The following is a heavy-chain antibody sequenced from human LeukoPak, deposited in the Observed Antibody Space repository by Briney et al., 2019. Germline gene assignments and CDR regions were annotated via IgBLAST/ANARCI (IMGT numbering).Heavy chain of an antibody. CDR2: INPSGGST. V-gene: IGHV1-46*01. CDR1: GYTFTSYY. CDR3: ARRSSSANDYGDPLGY. J-gene: IGHJ4*02. Sequence: ASVKVSCKASGYTFTSYYMHWVRQAPGQGLEWMGIINPSGGSTSYAQKFQGRVTMTRDTSTSTVYMELSSLRSEDTAVYYCARRSSSANDYGDPLGYWGQGALVTVSS. D-gene: IGHD4-17*01.